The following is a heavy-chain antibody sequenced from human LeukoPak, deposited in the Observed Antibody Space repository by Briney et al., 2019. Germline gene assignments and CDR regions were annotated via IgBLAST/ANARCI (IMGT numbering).Heavy chain of an antibody. J-gene: IGHJ6*02. CDR3: ARDFWSGYSPVYYYYGMDV. Sequence: ASVKVSCKASGYTFTSYDINCVRQATGQGLEWMGWMNPKSGNTGYAQKFQGRVTMTRNTSISTAYMELSSLRSEDTAVYYCARDFWSGYSPVYYYYGMDVWGQGTTVTVSS. CDR2: MNPKSGNT. V-gene: IGHV1-8*01. D-gene: IGHD3-3*01. CDR1: GYTFTSYD.